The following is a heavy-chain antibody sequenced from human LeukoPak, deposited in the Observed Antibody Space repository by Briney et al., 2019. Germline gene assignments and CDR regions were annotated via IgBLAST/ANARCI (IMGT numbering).Heavy chain of an antibody. J-gene: IGHJ4*02. V-gene: IGHV3-21*01. CDR1: GFTFRNYN. CDR3: VKDFAFGYCNATTCRYPFDS. CDR2: MSGRGTYI. D-gene: IGHD2-2*03. Sequence: GGSLRLSCAASGFTFRNYNMNWVRQAPGKGLEWVSSMSGRGTYIYYAASIKGRFTISRDDARNSLYLQMNSLRADDTAVYYCVKDFAFGYCNATTCRYPFDSWGQGTPVTVYS.